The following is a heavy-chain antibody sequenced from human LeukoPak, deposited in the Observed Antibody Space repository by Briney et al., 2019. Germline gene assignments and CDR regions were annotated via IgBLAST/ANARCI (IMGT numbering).Heavy chain of an antibody. D-gene: IGHD4-17*01. Sequence: SETLSLTCTVSGGSISSYYWSWIRHPPGKGLEWIGYIYYSGSTNYNPSLKSRVTISVDTSKNQFSLKLSSVTAADTAVYYCARFAMTTRSFDIWGQGTMVTVSS. J-gene: IGHJ3*02. CDR2: IYYSGST. V-gene: IGHV4-59*01. CDR1: GGSISSYY. CDR3: ARFAMTTRSFDI.